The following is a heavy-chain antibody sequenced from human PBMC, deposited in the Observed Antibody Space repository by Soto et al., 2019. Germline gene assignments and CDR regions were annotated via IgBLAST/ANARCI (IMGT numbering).Heavy chain of an antibody. V-gene: IGHV2-5*02. CDR3: AHRSRGYAYYFDL. CDR2: IFWDDDK. Sequence: QITLKESGPPLVKPTQTLTLTCSFSGFSLSTRGVGVGWIRQPPGKALEWLALIFWDDDKWYSPSLRSRLTITEDTSKNQVVLTMTKMDPVDTATYYCAHRSRGYAYYFDLWGQGTLVTVSS. J-gene: IGHJ4*02. D-gene: IGHD5-12*01. CDR1: GFSLSTRGVG.